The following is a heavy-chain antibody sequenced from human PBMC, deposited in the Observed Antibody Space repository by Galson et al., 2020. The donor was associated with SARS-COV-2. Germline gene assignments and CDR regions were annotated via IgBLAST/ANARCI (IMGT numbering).Heavy chain of an antibody. CDR1: GGSFSGYY. Sequence: SETLSLTCAVYGGSFSGYYWSWIRQPPGKGLEWIGEINHSGSTNYNPSLKSRVTISVDTSKNQFSLKLSSVTAADTAVYYCARGESVYYYYYYGMDVWGQGTTVTVSS. J-gene: IGHJ6*02. CDR2: INHSGST. V-gene: IGHV4-34*01. CDR3: ARGESVYYYYYYGMDV.